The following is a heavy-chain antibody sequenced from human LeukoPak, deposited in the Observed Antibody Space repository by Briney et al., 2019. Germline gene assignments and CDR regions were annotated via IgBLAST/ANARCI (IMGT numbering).Heavy chain of an antibody. CDR2: INHSGST. CDR1: GGSFSGYY. Sequence: SETLSLTCAVYGGSFSGYYWSWIRQPPGKGLEWIGEINHSGSTNYNPSLKSRVTISVDTSKNQFSLKLSSVTAADTAVYYCARERGSDYWGQGTLVTVSS. D-gene: IGHD3-16*01. V-gene: IGHV4-34*01. CDR3: ARERGSDY. J-gene: IGHJ4*02.